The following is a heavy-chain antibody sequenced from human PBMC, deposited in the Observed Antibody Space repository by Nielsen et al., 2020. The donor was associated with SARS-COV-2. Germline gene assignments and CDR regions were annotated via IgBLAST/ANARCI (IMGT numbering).Heavy chain of an antibody. CDR3: AKDSDRWVQFVGDAFDL. Sequence: GESLKISCVASGFTFSSYGIHWVRQAPGKGLEWVAVISYDGSNKVYAESVKGRFTISRDDSKNTLFLQMDGLRVEDTAMYYCAKDSDRWVQFVGDAFDLWGQGTMVTVSS. CDR2: ISYDGSNK. D-gene: IGHD5-24*01. CDR1: GFTFSSYG. J-gene: IGHJ3*01. V-gene: IGHV3-30*18.